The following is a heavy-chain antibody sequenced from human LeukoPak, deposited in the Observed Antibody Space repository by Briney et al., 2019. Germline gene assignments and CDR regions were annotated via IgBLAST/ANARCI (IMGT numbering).Heavy chain of an antibody. V-gene: IGHV4-34*01. D-gene: IGHD2-2*01. Sequence: PSETLSLTCAVYGGSFSGYYWSWIRQPPGKGLEWIGEINHSGSTNYNPSLKSRVTISVDTSTNQFSLKLSSVTAADTAVYYCAREIGYCSSTSCFNWFDPWGQGTLVTVSS. J-gene: IGHJ5*02. CDR1: GGSFSGYY. CDR2: INHSGST. CDR3: AREIGYCSSTSCFNWFDP.